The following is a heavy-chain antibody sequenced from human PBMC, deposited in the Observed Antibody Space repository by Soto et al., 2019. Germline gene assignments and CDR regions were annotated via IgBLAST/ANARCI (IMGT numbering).Heavy chain of an antibody. CDR2: IYYTGTT. V-gene: IGHV4-59*01. D-gene: IGHD6-13*01. CDR1: GDSINNSY. J-gene: IGHJ4*02. Sequence: TLSLTCAVSGDSINNSYWSWIWQPPGKRLEWIGNIYYTGTTTYNPSLESRVTMSVDTSKNQFSLKLNSVDAADTAVYYCAKYRRTEAEGFTLDYWGRGTLVTVSS. CDR3: AKYRRTEAEGFTLDY.